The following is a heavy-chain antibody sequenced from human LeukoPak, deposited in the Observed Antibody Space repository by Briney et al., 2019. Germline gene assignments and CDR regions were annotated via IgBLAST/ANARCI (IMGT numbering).Heavy chain of an antibody. CDR2: INHSGST. CDR1: GGSFSGYY. J-gene: IGHJ4*02. V-gene: IGHV4-34*01. D-gene: IGHD3-10*01. Sequence: PSETLSLTCAVYGGSFSGYYWSWIRQPPGKGLEWIGEINHSGSTNYNPSLKSRVTISVDTSKNQFSLKLSSVTAADTAVYYCARGAHTRGTMVRGVIDYWGQGTLVTVSS. CDR3: ARGAHTRGTMVRGVIDY.